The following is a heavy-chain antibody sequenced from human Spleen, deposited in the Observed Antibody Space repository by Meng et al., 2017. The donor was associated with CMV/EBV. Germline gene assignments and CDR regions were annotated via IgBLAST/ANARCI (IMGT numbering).Heavy chain of an antibody. D-gene: IGHD2-2*01. CDR2: INPNSGGT. V-gene: IGHV1-2*02. CDR3: ARDTSSSKYCSSTSCPYYFDY. Sequence: MHWMRQAPGKGLEWMGWINPNSGGTNYAQKFQGRVTMTRDTSISTAYMELSRLRSDDTAVYYCARDTSSSKYCSSTSCPYYFDYWGQGTLVTVS. J-gene: IGHJ4*02.